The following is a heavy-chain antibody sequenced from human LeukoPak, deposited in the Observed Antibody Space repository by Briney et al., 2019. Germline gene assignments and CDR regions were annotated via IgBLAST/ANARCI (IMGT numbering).Heavy chain of an antibody. CDR1: GGTFSSYA. CDR3: ARDSGYGVDYYYYMDV. J-gene: IGHJ6*03. V-gene: IGHV1-69*06. Sequence: ASVKVSCKASGGTFSSYAISWVRQAPGQGLEWMGGIIPIFGTANYAQKFQGRVTITADKSTSTAYMELSSLRSEDTAVYYCARDSGYGVDYYYYMDVWGKGTTVTVSS. CDR2: IIPIFGTA. D-gene: IGHD5-12*01.